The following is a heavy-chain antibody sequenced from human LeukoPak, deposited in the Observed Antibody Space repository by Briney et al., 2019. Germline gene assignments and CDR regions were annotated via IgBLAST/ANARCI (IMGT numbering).Heavy chain of an antibody. CDR1: GFTFSSYA. CDR2: ISGSGGST. Sequence: GGSLRLSCAASGFTFSSYAMSWVRQAPGKGLEWVSAISGSGGSTYYADSVKGRFTISRDNSKNTLYLQMNSLRAEDTAVYYCAKAYPLLWFGELWLAYWGQGTLVTVSS. D-gene: IGHD3-10*01. V-gene: IGHV3-23*01. CDR3: AKAYPLLWFGELWLAY. J-gene: IGHJ4*02.